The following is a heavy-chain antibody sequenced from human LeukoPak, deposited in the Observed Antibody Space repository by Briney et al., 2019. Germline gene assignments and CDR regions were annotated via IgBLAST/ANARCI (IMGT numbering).Heavy chain of an antibody. CDR1: GFTFSSYA. V-gene: IGHV3-23*01. CDR3: ARGPLMITFGGVIGYGLDY. CDR2: ISGSGGST. J-gene: IGHJ4*02. Sequence: GGSLRLSCAASGFTFSSYAMSWVRQAPGKGPEWVSAISGSGGSTYYADSVKGRFTISRDNSKNTLYLQMNSLRAEDTAVYYCARGPLMITFGGVIGYGLDYWGQGTLVTVSS. D-gene: IGHD3-16*02.